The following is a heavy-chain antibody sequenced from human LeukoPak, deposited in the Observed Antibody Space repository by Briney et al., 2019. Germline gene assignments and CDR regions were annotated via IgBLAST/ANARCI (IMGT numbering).Heavy chain of an antibody. V-gene: IGHV3-20*04. CDR2: INWNGGRT. Sequence: GGSLRLSCAASGFIFPEYGMTWVRQAPGKGLEWVSGINWNGGRTGYADSVKGRFTISRDNSKNSLYLQMNSLRAEDTALYYCAKDAAGRWYYYYYMDVWGKGTTVTVSS. D-gene: IGHD6-13*01. J-gene: IGHJ6*03. CDR3: AKDAAGRWYYYYYMDV. CDR1: GFIFPEYG.